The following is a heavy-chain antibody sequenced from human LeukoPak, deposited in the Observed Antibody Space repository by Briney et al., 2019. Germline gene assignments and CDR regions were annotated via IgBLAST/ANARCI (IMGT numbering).Heavy chain of an antibody. D-gene: IGHD6-13*01. CDR1: GYTFTGYY. CDR3: ARDDAAAGDAFDI. Sequence: GASVKVSCKASGYTFTGYYMHWVRQAPGQGLEWMGWINPNGGGTNYAQKFQGRVTMTRDTSISTAYMELSRPRSDDTAVYYCARDDAAAGDAFDIWGQGTMVTVSS. V-gene: IGHV1-2*02. CDR2: INPNGGGT. J-gene: IGHJ3*02.